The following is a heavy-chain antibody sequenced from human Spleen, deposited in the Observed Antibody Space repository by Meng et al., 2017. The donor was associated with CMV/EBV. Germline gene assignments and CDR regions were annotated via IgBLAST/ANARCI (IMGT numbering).Heavy chain of an antibody. J-gene: IGHJ4*02. CDR3: ASRRNYIDS. CDR2: ITAGGDNT. CDR1: GFAFSSYG. V-gene: IGHV3-23*01. Sequence: VEVLESGGGVVQPGGSLRLSCAASGFAFSSYGMHWVRQAPGKGLEWVSSITAGGDNTYYADSVKGRFTISRGNSKNTVYLQMNSLRVEDTAVYYCASRRNYIDSWGQGTLVTVSS.